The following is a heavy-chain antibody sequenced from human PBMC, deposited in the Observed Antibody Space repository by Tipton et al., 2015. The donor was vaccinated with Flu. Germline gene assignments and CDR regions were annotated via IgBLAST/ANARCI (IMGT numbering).Heavy chain of an antibody. D-gene: IGHD5-12*01. CDR3: ARDAPWATTEFDY. J-gene: IGHJ4*02. CDR2: INPKSGST. CDR1: GYSFTGLY. Sequence: QSGAEVKKPGASVKVSCKASGYSFTGLYLHWVRQAPGQGLEWMGWINPKSGSTIYAQKFEGRVNMTRDTSSNTAYMELSSLRSGDTALYYCARDAPWATTEFDYWGQGTLVTVSS. V-gene: IGHV1-2*02.